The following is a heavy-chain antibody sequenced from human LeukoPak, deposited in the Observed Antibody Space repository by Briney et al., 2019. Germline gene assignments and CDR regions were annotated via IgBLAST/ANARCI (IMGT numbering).Heavy chain of an antibody. V-gene: IGHV1-8*03. D-gene: IGHD1-26*01. CDR3: ARDLGSGSLHY. J-gene: IGHJ4*02. Sequence: ASVKVSCKASGYTFTSYDINWVRQATGQGLEWMGWMNPNSGNTGYAQKFQGRVTITRDTSASTAYIDLSSLTSEDTAVYYCARDLGSGSLHYWGQGTLVTVSS. CDR1: GYTFTSYD. CDR2: MNPNSGNT.